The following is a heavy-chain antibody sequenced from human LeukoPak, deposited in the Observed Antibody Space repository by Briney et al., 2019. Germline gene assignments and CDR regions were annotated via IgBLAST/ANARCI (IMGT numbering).Heavy chain of an antibody. CDR3: ARGGVYYGSGSNWFDP. V-gene: IGHV4-4*07. D-gene: IGHD3-10*01. J-gene: IGHJ5*02. CDR2: IYTSGST. Sequence: SETLSLTCTVSGGSISSYYWSWIRQPAGKGLEWIGRIYTSGSTNYNPSLKSRVTISLDKSKNQFSLKLNSVTAADTAVYYCARGGVYYGSGSNWFDPWGQGTLVTVSS. CDR1: GGSISSYY.